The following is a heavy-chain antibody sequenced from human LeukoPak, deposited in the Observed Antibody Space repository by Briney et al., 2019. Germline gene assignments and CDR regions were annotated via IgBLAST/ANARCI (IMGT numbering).Heavy chain of an antibody. CDR3: ARCCYTIPNPSGLGNWFDP. D-gene: IGHD2-2*02. V-gene: IGHV5-51*01. CDR1: GYSFTSYW. CDR2: IYPGDSDT. J-gene: IGHJ5*02. Sequence: GESLKISCKGSGYSFTSYWIGWVRQMPGKGLEWMGIIYPGDSDTRYSPSFQGQVTISADKSISTAYLQWSSLKASDTAMYYCARCCYTIPNPSGLGNWFDPWGQGTLVTVSS.